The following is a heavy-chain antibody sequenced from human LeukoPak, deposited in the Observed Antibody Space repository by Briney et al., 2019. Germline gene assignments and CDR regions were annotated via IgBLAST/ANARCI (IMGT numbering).Heavy chain of an antibody. V-gene: IGHV1-18*04. CDR3: ARQMGLQPIDY. Sequence: ASVKVSCKASGYIFSDYYMHWVRQAPGQGLEWMGWISAYNGNTNYAQKLQGRVTMTTDTSTSTAYMELRSLRSDDTAVYYCARQMGLQPIDYWGQGTLVTVSS. CDR2: ISAYNGNT. CDR1: GYIFSDYY. D-gene: IGHD5-24*01. J-gene: IGHJ4*02.